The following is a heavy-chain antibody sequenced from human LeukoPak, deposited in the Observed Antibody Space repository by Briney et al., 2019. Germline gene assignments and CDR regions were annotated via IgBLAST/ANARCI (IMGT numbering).Heavy chain of an antibody. V-gene: IGHV3-30*03. D-gene: IGHD6-6*01. CDR1: EFTFSGYA. J-gene: IGHJ4*02. CDR3: ATIHIPYSSSLTLFDY. CDR2: ISYDGSNK. Sequence: GGSLRLSCAASEFTFSGYAMTWVRQAPGKGLEWVAVISYDGSNKYYADSVKGRFTISRDNSKNTLYLQMNSLRVEDTAVYNCATIHIPYSSSLTLFDYWGQGTLVTVSS.